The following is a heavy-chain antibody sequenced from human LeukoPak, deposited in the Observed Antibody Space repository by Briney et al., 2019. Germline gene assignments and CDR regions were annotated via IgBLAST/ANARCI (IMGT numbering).Heavy chain of an antibody. D-gene: IGHD1-1*01. CDR3: ARVNWNEYYFEY. CDR2: ISAYNGNT. V-gene: IGHV1-18*01. CDR1: GYTFTNYG. Sequence: ASVKVSCKASGYTFTNYGISWVRQAPGQWLEWMGWISAYNGNTNYAQKLQGRVTMTTDTSTSTAYMELRSLRSDDTAVYYCARVNWNEYYFEYWGQGTLATVSS. J-gene: IGHJ4*02.